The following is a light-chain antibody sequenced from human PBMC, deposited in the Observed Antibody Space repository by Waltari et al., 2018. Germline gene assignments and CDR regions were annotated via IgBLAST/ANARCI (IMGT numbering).Light chain of an antibody. J-gene: IGKJ2*01. Sequence: PGDRATLSCRDSESVDDLLAWYQQKPGQAPRLLIHDASTRATGIPDRFSGSGSGTDFTLTISRLEAGDFALYYCQQYRMTPVTFGQGTKVEIK. V-gene: IGKV3-20*01. CDR3: QQYRMTPVT. CDR2: DAS. CDR1: ESVDDL.